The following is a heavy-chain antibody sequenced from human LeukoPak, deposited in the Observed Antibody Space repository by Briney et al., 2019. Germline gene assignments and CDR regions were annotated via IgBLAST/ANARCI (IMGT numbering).Heavy chain of an antibody. V-gene: IGHV1-8*01. J-gene: IGHJ4*02. D-gene: IGHD6-19*01. CDR1: GYTFTSYD. Sequence: ASVKVSCKASGYTFTSYDINWVRQATGQGLEWMGWMNPNSGNTGYAQKFQGRVTMTRNTSINTAYMELSSLRSEDTAVYYCAGARHSSGWEDYWGQGTLVTVSS. CDR2: MNPNSGNT. CDR3: AGARHSSGWEDY.